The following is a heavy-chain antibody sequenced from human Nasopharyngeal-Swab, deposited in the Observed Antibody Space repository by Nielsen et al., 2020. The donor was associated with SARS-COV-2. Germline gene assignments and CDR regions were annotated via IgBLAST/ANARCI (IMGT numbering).Heavy chain of an antibody. CDR2: INPSGGST. V-gene: IGHV1-46*01. CDR1: GYTFTTYY. CDR3: ARDPRTTVDTNKYYFDY. D-gene: IGHD4-23*01. Sequence: ASVKVSCKASGYTFTTYYMHWVRQAPGQGLEWTGIINPSGGSTSYAQKFQGRVTMTRDTSTNSVYMELSSLRSEDTAVYYCARDPRTTVDTNKYYFDYWGQGTLVTVSS. J-gene: IGHJ4*02.